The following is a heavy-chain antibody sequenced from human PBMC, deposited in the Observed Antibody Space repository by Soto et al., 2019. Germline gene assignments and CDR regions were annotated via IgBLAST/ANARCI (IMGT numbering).Heavy chain of an antibody. D-gene: IGHD3-16*01. CDR3: ARDRGSDALDY. CDR1: GYTFTSYG. CDR2: ISAYNGNT. V-gene: IGHV1-18*01. Sequence: QVQLVQSGAEVKKPGATVQVSCKASGYTFTSYGFIWVRQAPGQGLEWMGWISAYNGNTNYAQKVQGRVTMTTDTSTTTAYMERRSLRSDDTAVYYCARDRGSDALDYWGQGTLVTVSS. J-gene: IGHJ4*02.